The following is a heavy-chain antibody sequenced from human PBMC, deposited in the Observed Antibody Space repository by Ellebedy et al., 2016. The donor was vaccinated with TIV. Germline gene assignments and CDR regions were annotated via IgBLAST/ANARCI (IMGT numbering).Heavy chain of an antibody. Sequence: GESLKISXAASGFTFDDYGMSWVRQAPGKGLEWVSGINWNGGSTGYADSVKGRFTISRDNAKNTLYLQMNSLRAEDTAVNYCARAYWNYVGIDYWGQGALVTVSS. J-gene: IGHJ4*02. CDR1: GFTFDDYG. CDR2: INWNGGST. D-gene: IGHD1-7*01. V-gene: IGHV3-20*04. CDR3: ARAYWNYVGIDY.